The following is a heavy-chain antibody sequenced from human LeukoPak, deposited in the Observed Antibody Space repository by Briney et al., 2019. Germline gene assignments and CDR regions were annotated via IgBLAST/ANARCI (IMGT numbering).Heavy chain of an antibody. Sequence: GGSLRLSCAASGFTFSSYAMSWVRQAPGKGLEWVSAISGSGGSTYYADSVKGRFTISRDNSKNTLYLQMNSLRAEDTAVYYCAKGAIGYSSSWYYFDYWGQGTLVTVSS. D-gene: IGHD6-13*01. V-gene: IGHV3-23*01. CDR2: ISGSGGST. CDR3: AKGAIGYSSSWYYFDY. CDR1: GFTFSSYA. J-gene: IGHJ4*02.